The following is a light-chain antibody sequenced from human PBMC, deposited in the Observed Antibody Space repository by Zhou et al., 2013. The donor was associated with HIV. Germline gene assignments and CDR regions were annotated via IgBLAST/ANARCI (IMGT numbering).Light chain of an antibody. J-gene: IGKJ1*01. V-gene: IGKV3-15*01. CDR3: QQYNYWPRT. Sequence: EIVMTQSPATLSVSPGERATLSCRASQSVSNNLAWYQQKPGQAPRLLIYGASTRATDIPASFSGSGSGTDFTLTISSLQSEDFAVYYCQQYNYWPRTFGQGTKVEIK. CDR1: QSVSNN. CDR2: GAS.